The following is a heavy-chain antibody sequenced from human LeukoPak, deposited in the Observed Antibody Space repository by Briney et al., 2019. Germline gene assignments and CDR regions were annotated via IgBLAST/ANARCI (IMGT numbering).Heavy chain of an antibody. CDR1: GFTVSSNY. V-gene: IGHV3-66*01. CDR2: IYSGGST. J-gene: IGHJ4*02. Sequence: PGGSLRLSCAASGFTVSSNYMSWVRQAPGKGLEWVSVIYSGGSTYYADSVKGRFTISRDNSKNTLYLQMNSLRAEDTAVYYCARVHPYDFWSGPMDYWGQGTLVTVSS. D-gene: IGHD3-3*01. CDR3: ARVHPYDFWSGPMDY.